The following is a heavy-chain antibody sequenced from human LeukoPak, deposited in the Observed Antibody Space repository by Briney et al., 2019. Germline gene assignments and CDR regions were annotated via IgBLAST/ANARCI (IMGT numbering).Heavy chain of an antibody. CDR1: GYTFTIYA. V-gene: IGHV1-3*01. CDR3: AREERYSYGPYFDY. D-gene: IGHD5-18*01. CDR2: SNAGNGNT. Sequence: ASVKVSCKASGYTFTIYAMHWVRQAPGQRLEWMGWSNAGNGNTKYSQKFQRRVTITRDTSASTAYMELSSLRYEDTVVYYRAREERYSYGPYFDYWGQGTLVTVS. J-gene: IGHJ4*02.